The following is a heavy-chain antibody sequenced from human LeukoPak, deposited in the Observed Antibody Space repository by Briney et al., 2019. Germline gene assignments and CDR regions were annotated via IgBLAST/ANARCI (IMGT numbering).Heavy chain of an antibody. CDR2: IYTSGSI. V-gene: IGHV4-4*07. CDR1: GGSISSYY. Sequence: SETLSLTCTVSGGSISSYYWSWIRQPVGKGLEWIGRIYTSGSINYNPSLKSRVTMSVDTSKNQFSLKLSSVTAADTAVYYCARLITMVRGVPLWFDPWGQGTLVTVSS. D-gene: IGHD3-10*01. CDR3: ARLITMVRGVPLWFDP. J-gene: IGHJ5*02.